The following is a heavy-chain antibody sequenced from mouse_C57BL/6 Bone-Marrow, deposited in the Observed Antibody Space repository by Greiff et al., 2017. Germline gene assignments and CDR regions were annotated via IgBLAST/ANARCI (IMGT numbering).Heavy chain of an antibody. Sequence: EVQLQESGGGLVKPGGSLKLSCAASGFTFSSYTMSWVRQTPEKRLEWVATISGGGGNTYYPDSVKGRFTISRDNAKNTLYLQMSSLRSEDMDLYYCARDSSGYDYYAMDYRGQGTSVTVSS. V-gene: IGHV5-9*01. D-gene: IGHD3-2*02. CDR3: ARDSSGYDYYAMDY. J-gene: IGHJ4*01. CDR2: ISGGGGNT. CDR1: GFTFSSYT.